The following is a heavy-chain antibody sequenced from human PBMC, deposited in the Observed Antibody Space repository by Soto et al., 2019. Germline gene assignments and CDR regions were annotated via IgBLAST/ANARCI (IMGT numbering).Heavy chain of an antibody. CDR2: IIPIFGTA. Sequence: QVQLVQSGAEVKKPGSSVKVSCKASGGTFSSYAISWVRQAPGHGLEWMGGIIPIFGTANYAQKFQGRGTITADKSKSTAYMELSSLRSEDTAVYYCAEGGSSGWYDYFDYWGQGTLVTVSS. J-gene: IGHJ4*02. V-gene: IGHV1-69*06. CDR3: AEGGSSGWYDYFDY. CDR1: GGTFSSYA. D-gene: IGHD6-19*01.